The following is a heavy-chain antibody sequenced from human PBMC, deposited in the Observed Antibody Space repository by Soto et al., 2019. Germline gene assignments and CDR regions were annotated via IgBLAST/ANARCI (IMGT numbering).Heavy chain of an antibody. D-gene: IGHD6-19*01. Sequence: PGESLKISCKGSGYSFTSYWIGWVRQMPGKGLEWMGIIYPGDSDTRYSPSFQGQVTISADKSISTAYLQWSSLKASDTAMYYCARLDPGYSSGWYDSGAFDIWGQGTMVTVSS. CDR2: IYPGDSDT. V-gene: IGHV5-51*01. CDR1: GYSFTSYW. CDR3: ARLDPGYSSGWYDSGAFDI. J-gene: IGHJ3*02.